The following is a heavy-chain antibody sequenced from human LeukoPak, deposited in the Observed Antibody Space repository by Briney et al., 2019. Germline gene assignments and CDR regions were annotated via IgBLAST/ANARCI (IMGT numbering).Heavy chain of an antibody. J-gene: IGHJ6*02. CDR3: AREASGSGSYYSSYYYGMDV. D-gene: IGHD3-10*01. Sequence: ASVKVSCKASGYTFTSYCISWVRQAPGQGLEWVGWISAYNGNTNYAQKLQGRVTMTTDTSTSTAYMELRSLRSDDTAVYYCAREASGSGSYYSSYYYGMDVWGQGTTVTVSS. V-gene: IGHV1-18*01. CDR2: ISAYNGNT. CDR1: GYTFTSYC.